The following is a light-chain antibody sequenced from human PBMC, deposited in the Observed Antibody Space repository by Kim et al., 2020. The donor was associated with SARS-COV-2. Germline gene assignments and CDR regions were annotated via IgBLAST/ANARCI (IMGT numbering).Light chain of an antibody. J-gene: IGKJ1*01. CDR1: QNIGSN. CDR3: QQYNNWPLT. CDR2: GAS. V-gene: IGKV3-15*01. Sequence: VSPGERAILSCRASQNIGSNLAWHQQKPGQAPRLLIYGASTRATGTPARFSGSGSGTEFTLTISSLQSEDFAVYYCQQYNNWPLTFGQGTKVDIK.